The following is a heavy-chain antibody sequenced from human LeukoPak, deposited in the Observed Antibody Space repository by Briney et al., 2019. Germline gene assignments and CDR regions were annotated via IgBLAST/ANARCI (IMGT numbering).Heavy chain of an antibody. V-gene: IGHV3-9*01. J-gene: IGHJ4*02. CDR2: LIWDSGIE. CDR3: ARDTGPTLSGSDS. CDR1: GFTYDNYG. D-gene: IGHD3-10*01. Sequence: PGKSLRLSCAASGFTYDNYGMHWVRQAPGKGLEWVAGLIWDSGIEQYADSVRGRFTISRDNAKNSLFLQMNSLRGEDTAFYYCARDTGPTLSGSDSWGQGTLVTVSS.